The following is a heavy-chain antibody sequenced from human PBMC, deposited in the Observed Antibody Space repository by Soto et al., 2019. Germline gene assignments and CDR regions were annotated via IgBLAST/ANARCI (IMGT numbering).Heavy chain of an antibody. V-gene: IGHV4-39*07. CDR1: GGSISSSSYY. CDR3: ARSPGSSSCPDY. Sequence: SETLSLTCTVSGGSISSSSYYWGWIRQPPGKGLEWIGSIYYSGSTYYNPSLKSRVTISVDTSKNQFSLKLSSVTAADTAVYYCARSPGSSSCPDYWGQGTLVTVSS. J-gene: IGHJ4*02. D-gene: IGHD6-13*01. CDR2: IYYSGST.